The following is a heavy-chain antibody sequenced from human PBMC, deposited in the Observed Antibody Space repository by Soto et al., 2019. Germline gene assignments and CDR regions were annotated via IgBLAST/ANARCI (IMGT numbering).Heavy chain of an antibody. J-gene: IGHJ6*02. CDR2: VHYSGST. CDR3: ARHKAAGRNTGGRDV. Sequence: QVQLQESGPGLVKPSETLSLTCTVSGGSISNFYWTWIRQPPGQGLEWIGNVHYSGSTNYNPSVKSLGTTSVDTANKHLSLNLSPVTAAETAGYYCARHKAAGRNTGGRDVWGQGTTVTVSS. V-gene: IGHV4-59*08. CDR1: GGSISNFY. D-gene: IGHD1-1*01.